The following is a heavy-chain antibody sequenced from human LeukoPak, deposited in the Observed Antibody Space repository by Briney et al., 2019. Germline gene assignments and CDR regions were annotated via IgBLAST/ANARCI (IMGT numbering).Heavy chain of an antibody. CDR3: ARGRGYDPVVFYFDY. CDR2: IYYSGST. D-gene: IGHD5-12*01. CDR1: GDSVRSSSYF. V-gene: IGHV4-39*07. J-gene: IGHJ4*02. Sequence: SETLSLTCTVSGDSVRSSSYFWAWIRQPQGKGLEWIANIYYSGSTYYNPSLKSRVTITLDTSKNQFSLNLTSVTAADTALYYCARGRGYDPVVFYFDYWGQGNLVTVSS.